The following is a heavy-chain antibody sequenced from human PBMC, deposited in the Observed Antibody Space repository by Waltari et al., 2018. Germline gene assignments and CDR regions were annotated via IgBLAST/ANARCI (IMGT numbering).Heavy chain of an antibody. D-gene: IGHD1-1*01. V-gene: IGHV3-7*01. Sequence: EVQLVESGGGLVQPGGSLRLSCAASGFPFRSDGMTWVRQVPGKGLEWVANIKRDGSVTHYVDSVKGRFTISRDNAKNSLYLQMNSLRVEDTAVYYCARDCNPVFDGTHYDGFDVWGQGTEVTVSS. J-gene: IGHJ3*01. CDR3: ARDCNPVFDGTHYDGFDV. CDR2: IKRDGSVT. CDR1: GFPFRSDG.